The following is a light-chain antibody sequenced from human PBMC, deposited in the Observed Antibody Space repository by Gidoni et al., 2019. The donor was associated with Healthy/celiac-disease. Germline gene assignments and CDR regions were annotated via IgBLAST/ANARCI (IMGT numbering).Light chain of an antibody. Sequence: YELTQPPSVSVSPGQTASITCSGDKLGDKYACWYQQKPGQSPVLVIYQDSKRPSGIPERFSGSNSGNTATLSISGTQAMDEADYYCQAWDSSTYVVFGGGTKLTVL. V-gene: IGLV3-1*01. CDR1: KLGDKY. J-gene: IGLJ2*01. CDR3: QAWDSSTYVV. CDR2: QDS.